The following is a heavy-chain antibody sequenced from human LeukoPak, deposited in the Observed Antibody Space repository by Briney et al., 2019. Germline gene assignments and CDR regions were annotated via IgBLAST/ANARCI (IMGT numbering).Heavy chain of an antibody. Sequence: GGSLRLSCAASGFTFDDYAMHWVRQAPGKGLEWVSGISWNSGSIGYADSVKGRFTISRDNAKNSLYLQMNSLRAEDTALYYCAKAAVYGSGSYRDYFDYWGQGTLVTVSS. V-gene: IGHV3-9*01. CDR2: ISWNSGSI. CDR1: GFTFDDYA. J-gene: IGHJ4*02. CDR3: AKAAVYGSGSYRDYFDY. D-gene: IGHD3-10*01.